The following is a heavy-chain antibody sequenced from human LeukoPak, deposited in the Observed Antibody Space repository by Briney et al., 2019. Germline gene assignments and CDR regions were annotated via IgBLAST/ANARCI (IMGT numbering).Heavy chain of an antibody. CDR1: GGSIDSGIYS. J-gene: IGHJ4*02. V-gene: IGHV4-30-2*01. D-gene: IGHD3-22*01. Sequence: SQTLSLTCSVSGGSIDSGIYSWSWIRQPPGKGLEWIGHIFHTGSTSYNPSLKSRVTISVDRSKNQFPLKLSSVTAADTAMYYCVRDGDYYDSGGYGNIWGQGTLVTVSP. CDR2: IFHTGST. CDR3: VRDGDYYDSGGYGNI.